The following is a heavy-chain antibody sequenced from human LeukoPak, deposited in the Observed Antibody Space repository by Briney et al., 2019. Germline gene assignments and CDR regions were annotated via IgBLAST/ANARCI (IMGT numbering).Heavy chain of an antibody. V-gene: IGHV4-34*01. CDR1: GGSFSDYY. Sequence: SETLSLTCAVYGGSFSDYYWSWIRQPPGKGLEWIGEINHGGSTNYNPSLKSRVTISVDTSKNQFSLKLSSVTAADTAVYYCTRDVCSSASCYAGGSIDCWGQGTLVTVSS. J-gene: IGHJ4*02. CDR2: INHGGST. CDR3: TRDVCSSASCYAGGSIDC. D-gene: IGHD2-2*01.